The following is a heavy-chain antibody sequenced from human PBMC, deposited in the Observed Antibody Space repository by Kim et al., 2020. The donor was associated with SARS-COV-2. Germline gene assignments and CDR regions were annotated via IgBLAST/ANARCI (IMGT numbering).Heavy chain of an antibody. CDR3: ARLSSGWSGGAFDI. J-gene: IGHJ3*02. D-gene: IGHD6-19*01. Sequence: NPSLKSRVTISVDTSKNQFSLKLSSVTAADTAVYYCARLSSGWSGGAFDIWGQGTMVTVSS. V-gene: IGHV4-34*01.